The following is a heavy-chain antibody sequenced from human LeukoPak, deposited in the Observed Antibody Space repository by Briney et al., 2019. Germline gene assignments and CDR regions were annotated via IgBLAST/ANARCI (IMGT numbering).Heavy chain of an antibody. D-gene: IGHD3-10*01. V-gene: IGHV3-30*18. CDR3: AKYGSGTSKVWYYYYGMDV. CDR1: GFTFSSYG. Sequence: PGRSLRLSCAASGFTFSSYGMHWVRQAPGKGLEWVAVISYDGSNKYYADSVKGRFTISRDNSKNTLYLQMNSLRAEDTAVYYCAKYGSGTSKVWYYYYGMDVWGQGTLVTVSS. CDR2: ISYDGSNK. J-gene: IGHJ6*02.